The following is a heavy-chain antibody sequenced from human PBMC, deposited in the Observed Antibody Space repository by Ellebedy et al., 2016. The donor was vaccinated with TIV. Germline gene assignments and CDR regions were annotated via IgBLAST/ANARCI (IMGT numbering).Heavy chain of an antibody. CDR3: AREEQWLARSFDY. J-gene: IGHJ4*02. CDR1: RFNFRSYP. Sequence: GESLKISCAASRFNFRSYPLHWVRQAPGKGLEWVAVISYDGTTKYYADSVEGRFTISRDNSKNTLYLQMNSLRVEDTAVYFCAREEQWLARSFDYWGQGTLVTVSS. V-gene: IGHV3-30-3*01. CDR2: ISYDGTTK. D-gene: IGHD6-19*01.